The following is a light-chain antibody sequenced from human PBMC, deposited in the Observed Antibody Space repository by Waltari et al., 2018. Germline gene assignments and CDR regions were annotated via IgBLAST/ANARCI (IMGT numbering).Light chain of an antibody. CDR3: MQRLEFPYT. CDR2: TLA. J-gene: IGKJ2*01. V-gene: IGKV2-40*01. Sequence: DIVMTQTPLPLPVTPGEPASISCRSCPSLLNSDDGYTYVDWFLQKPGQSPQLLIYTLAYRASGVPDRFSGTGSGSNFSLKISRVEAEDVGVYYCMQRLEFPYTFGQGTRLDIK. CDR1: PSLLNSDDGYTY.